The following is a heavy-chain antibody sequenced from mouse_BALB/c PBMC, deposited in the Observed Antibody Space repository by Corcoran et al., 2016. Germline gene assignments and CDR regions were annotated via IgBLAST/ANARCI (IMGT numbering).Heavy chain of an antibody. D-gene: IGHD3-3*01. CDR2: INTYTGEP. CDR1: GYTFTNYG. J-gene: IGHJ4*01. CDR3: AGGPYYYAMDY. V-gene: IGHV9-1*02. Sequence: QIQLVQSGPELKKPGETVKISCKASGYTFTNYGMNWVKQAPGKGLKWMGWINTYTGEPTYADDFKGRFAFSLETSASTAYLQINNLKNEDMATYFCAGGPYYYAMDYWGQGTSVTVSS.